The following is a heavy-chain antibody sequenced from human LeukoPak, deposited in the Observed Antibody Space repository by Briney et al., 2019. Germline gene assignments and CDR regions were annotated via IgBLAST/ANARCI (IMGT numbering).Heavy chain of an antibody. CDR2: ISGSGSIVST. CDR3: ANFESVGRGGGY. Sequence: GGSLRLSCAVSGFTFGSHAMSWVRQAPGKGLEWVSTISGSGSIVSTFYADSVKGRFAISRDNSKSTLYLQMDSLRAEDTAVYYCANFESVGRGGGYWGQGTLVTVSS. J-gene: IGHJ4*02. D-gene: IGHD2-15*01. V-gene: IGHV3-23*01. CDR1: GFTFGSHA.